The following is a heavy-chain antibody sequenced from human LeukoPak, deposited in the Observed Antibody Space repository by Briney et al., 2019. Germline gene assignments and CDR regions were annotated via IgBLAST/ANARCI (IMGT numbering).Heavy chain of an antibody. V-gene: IGHV4-30-4*01. D-gene: IGHD2-15*01. Sequence: DPSETLSLTCTVSGASIRSGDYYWSWIRQPPGNGLEWIGYIYDSGSTYYNPSLKSRITISVDTSENRFSLKLSSVTATDTAVYYCARDCSGGSCYGAFDIWGQGTMVTVSS. CDR2: IYDSGST. CDR1: GASIRSGDYY. J-gene: IGHJ3*02. CDR3: ARDCSGGSCYGAFDI.